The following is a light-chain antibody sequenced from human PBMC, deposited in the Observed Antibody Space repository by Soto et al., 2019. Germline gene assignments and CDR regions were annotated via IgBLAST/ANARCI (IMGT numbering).Light chain of an antibody. J-gene: IGKJ1*01. CDR1: QSVLYSSNNKNY. V-gene: IGKV4-1*01. Sequence: DIVMTQSPDSLAVSLGERATINCKSSQSVLYSSNNKNYLAWYQQKPGQPPKLLIYWASTRESGVPDRFRGSGSGKDFTLTISSLQAADVDFYYCQQYFRPWTFGQGTKVEIK. CDR3: QQYFRPWT. CDR2: WAS.